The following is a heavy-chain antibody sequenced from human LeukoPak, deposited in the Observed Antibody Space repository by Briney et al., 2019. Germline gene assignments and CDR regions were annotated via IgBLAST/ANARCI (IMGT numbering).Heavy chain of an antibody. D-gene: IGHD5-24*01. Sequence: SETLSLTCSVSGGSISTGAYYWGWIGQYPGKGLEWIGYTYYSGSTYYNPSLKSRVIISLDTSKNQFSLKLNSVTAADTAVYYCARGDGYKADYWGQGTLVTVSS. J-gene: IGHJ4*02. CDR1: GGSISTGAYY. CDR3: ARGDGYKADY. V-gene: IGHV4-31*02. CDR2: TYYSGST.